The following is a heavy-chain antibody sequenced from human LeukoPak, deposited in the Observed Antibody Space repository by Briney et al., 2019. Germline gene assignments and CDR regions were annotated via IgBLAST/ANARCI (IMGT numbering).Heavy chain of an antibody. J-gene: IGHJ4*02. CDR3: ARDRIREGLDY. CDR1: GFSLSSYG. V-gene: IGHV3-30-3*01. D-gene: IGHD5-18*01. CDR2: ISYDGSNK. Sequence: PGRSLRLSCAASGFSLSSYGMHWVRQAPGKGLEWVAVISYDGSNKYYADSVKGRFTISRDNSKNTLYLQMNSLRADDTAVYYCARDRIREGLDYWGQGTLVTVSS.